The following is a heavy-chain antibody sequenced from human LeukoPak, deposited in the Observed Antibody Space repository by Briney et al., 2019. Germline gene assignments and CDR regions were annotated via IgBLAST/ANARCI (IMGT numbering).Heavy chain of an antibody. CDR3: ARDHYYDSSGPNYFDY. Sequence: PSETLSLTCTVSGGSISGSSYYWGWIRQPPGKGLEWIGSIYYSGTTYYNPSLKSRVTISVDTSKNQFSLKLSSVTAADTAVYYCARDHYYDSSGPNYFDYWGQGTLVTVSS. D-gene: IGHD3-22*01. CDR1: GGSISGSSYY. CDR2: IYYSGTT. V-gene: IGHV4-39*07. J-gene: IGHJ4*02.